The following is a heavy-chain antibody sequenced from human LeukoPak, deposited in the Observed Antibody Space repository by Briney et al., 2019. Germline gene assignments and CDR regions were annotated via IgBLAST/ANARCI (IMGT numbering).Heavy chain of an antibody. CDR1: GYTFTSYW. CDR2: IYPGDSDT. CDR3: ARHPEMATIFSYQY. J-gene: IGHJ4*02. Sequence: GESLKISCKGSGYTFTSYWIGWVRQMPGKGLEWMGIIYPGDSDTRYSPSFQGQVTISADKSSSTAYLQWSSLKASDTAMYYCARHPEMATIFSYQYWGQGTLVTVSS. D-gene: IGHD5-24*01. V-gene: IGHV5-51*01.